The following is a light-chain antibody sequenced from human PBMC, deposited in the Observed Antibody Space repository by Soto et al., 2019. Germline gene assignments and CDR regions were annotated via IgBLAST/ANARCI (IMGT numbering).Light chain of an antibody. CDR1: SSDVGAYHY. CDR2: EVS. Sequence: QSALTQPPSASGSPGQSVTISCTGTSSDVGAYHYVSWYQQHPGKAPTLIIYEVSRRPSGVPDRFSGSKSGNTASLTVSGLQADDEADYYCSSYAGTNNYVFGTGTKVTVL. CDR3: SSYAGTNNYV. J-gene: IGLJ1*01. V-gene: IGLV2-8*01.